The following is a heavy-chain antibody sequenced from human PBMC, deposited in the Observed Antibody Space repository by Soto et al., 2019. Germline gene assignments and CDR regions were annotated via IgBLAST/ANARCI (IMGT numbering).Heavy chain of an antibody. CDR1: GYTFTSYA. V-gene: IGHV1-3*01. CDR2: INAGNGNT. CDR3: ARVRGSCYPCPIAYAFDI. D-gene: IGHD2-15*01. J-gene: IGHJ3*02. Sequence: ASVKVSCKASGYTFTSYAMHWVRQAPGQRLEWMGWINAGNGNTKYSQKFQGRVTITRDTSASTAYMELSSLRSEDTAVYYCARVRGSCYPCPIAYAFDIWGQGTMVTVSS.